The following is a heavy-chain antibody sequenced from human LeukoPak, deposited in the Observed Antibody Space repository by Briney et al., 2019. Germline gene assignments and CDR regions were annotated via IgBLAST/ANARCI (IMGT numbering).Heavy chain of an antibody. CDR2: IYYSGST. CDR1: GGSISSSSYY. D-gene: IGHD3-3*02. Sequence: SETLSLTCTVSGGSISSSSYYWGWIRQPPGKGLEWIGSIYYSGSTYYNPSLKSRVTISVDTSKNQFSLKLSSVTAADTAVYYCARDPSNSIAFNWFDPWGQGTLVTVSS. CDR3: ARDPSNSIAFNWFDP. J-gene: IGHJ5*02. V-gene: IGHV4-39*07.